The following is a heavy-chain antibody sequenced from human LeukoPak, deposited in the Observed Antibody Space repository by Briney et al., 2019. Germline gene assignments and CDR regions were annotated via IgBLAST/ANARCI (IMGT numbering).Heavy chain of an antibody. CDR1: GLTFSSYA. CDR2: IRGSGDTT. J-gene: IGHJ4*02. D-gene: IGHD6-19*01. Sequence: TGGSLRLSCAASGLTFSSYAMSWVRQAPGKGLEWVSHIRGSGDTTYYADSVKGRFTISRDMSKNTVYLQMNSLRAEDTAVYYCAKAGEDWSSGWYLFDYWGQGTLVTVSS. CDR3: AKAGEDWSSGWYLFDY. V-gene: IGHV3-23*01.